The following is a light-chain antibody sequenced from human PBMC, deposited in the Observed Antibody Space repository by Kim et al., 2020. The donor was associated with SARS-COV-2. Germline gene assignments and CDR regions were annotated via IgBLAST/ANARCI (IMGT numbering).Light chain of an antibody. J-gene: IGKJ2*01. CDR2: QAS. CDR1: QIINTF. V-gene: IGKV1-5*03. CDR3: QHYNHIPYT. Sequence: DIQMTQSPSTLSASVGDRVTITCRASQIINTFLDWYQQKPGKAPDLLIYQASSLQIGVPSRFSGSGSGTEFTLTINSLQPDDFATYYCQHYNHIPYTFGQGTKL.